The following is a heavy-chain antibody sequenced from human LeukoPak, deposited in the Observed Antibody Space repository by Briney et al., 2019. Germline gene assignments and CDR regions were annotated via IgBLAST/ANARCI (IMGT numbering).Heavy chain of an antibody. J-gene: IGHJ4*02. CDR3: ARGYTYGHDY. Sequence: GGSLRLSCAASGFTFSHYSMNWVRQAPGKGLEWVPYISGDSTTYHADSVEGRFTISRDNAKNSQYLQMNSLRDEDTAVYYCARGYTYGHDYWGQGTLVTVSS. CDR2: ISGDSTT. D-gene: IGHD5-18*01. CDR1: GFTFSHYS. V-gene: IGHV3-48*02.